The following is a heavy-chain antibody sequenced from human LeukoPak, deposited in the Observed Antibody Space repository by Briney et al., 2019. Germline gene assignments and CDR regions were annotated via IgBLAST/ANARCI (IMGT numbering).Heavy chain of an antibody. Sequence: SETLSLTCTVSGGSISSYYWSWIRQPPGKGLEWIGSIYYSGSTYYNPSLKSRVTISVDTSKNQFSLKLSSVTAADTAVYYCARRTWELLRSYYYYYGMDVWGQGTTVTVSS. D-gene: IGHD1-26*01. CDR1: GGSISSYY. CDR3: ARRTWELLRSYYYYYGMDV. V-gene: IGHV4-59*05. CDR2: IYYSGST. J-gene: IGHJ6*02.